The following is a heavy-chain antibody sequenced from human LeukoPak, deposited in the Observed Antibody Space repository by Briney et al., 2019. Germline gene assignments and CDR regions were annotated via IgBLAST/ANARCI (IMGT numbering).Heavy chain of an antibody. Sequence: ASVKVSCKASGYTFTSYSISWVRQAPGQGLEWMGWISAYNGNTNYAQKLQGRVTMTTDTSTSTAYMELRSLRSDDTAVYYCARDYGIAVAGFFSVGGFRMDVWGQGTTVTVSS. CDR2: ISAYNGNT. D-gene: IGHD6-19*01. V-gene: IGHV1-18*01. CDR3: ARDYGIAVAGFFSVGGFRMDV. CDR1: GYTFTSYS. J-gene: IGHJ6*02.